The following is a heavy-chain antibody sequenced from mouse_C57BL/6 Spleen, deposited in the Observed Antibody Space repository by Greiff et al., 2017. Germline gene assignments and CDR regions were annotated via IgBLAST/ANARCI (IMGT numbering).Heavy chain of an antibody. D-gene: IGHD4-1*01. CDR1: GYSITSGYY. Sequence: EVQLVESGPGLVKPSQSLSLTCSVTGYSITSGYYWNWIRQFPGNKLEWMGYISYAGSNNYNPSLKNRISITRDTSKNQFFLKLNSVTTEDTATYYCARGRTGYYFDYWGQGTTLTVSS. CDR3: ARGRTGYYFDY. V-gene: IGHV3-6*01. CDR2: ISYAGSN. J-gene: IGHJ2*01.